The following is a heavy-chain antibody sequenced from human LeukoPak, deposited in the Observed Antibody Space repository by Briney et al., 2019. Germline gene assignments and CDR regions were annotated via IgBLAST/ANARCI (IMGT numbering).Heavy chain of an antibody. CDR3: ARDRWELLPDY. Sequence: SQTLSLTCTVSGGSISSGSYYWSWIRQPAGKGLEWIGRIYTSGSTHYNPSLKSRVTISVDTSKNQFSLKLSSVTAADTAVYYCARDRWELLPDYWGQGTLVTVSS. V-gene: IGHV4-61*02. CDR2: IYTSGST. J-gene: IGHJ4*02. CDR1: GGSISSGSYY. D-gene: IGHD1-26*01.